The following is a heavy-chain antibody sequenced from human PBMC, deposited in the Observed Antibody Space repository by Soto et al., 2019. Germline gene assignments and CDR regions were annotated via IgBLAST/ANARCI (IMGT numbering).Heavy chain of an antibody. CDR3: GGYSGDGIWS. Sequence: EVQLVESGGGLVQPGGSLRLSCAASGFTFRCYSMHWVRQAPGKGLEYVSAISSNGGTTSYANSVKGRFTISRDNSKNMLYLQMGSLRAEDMAVYYCGGYSGDGIWSWGQGTLVTVSS. CDR2: ISSNGGTT. D-gene: IGHD1-26*01. CDR1: GFTFRCYS. V-gene: IGHV3-64*01. J-gene: IGHJ5*02.